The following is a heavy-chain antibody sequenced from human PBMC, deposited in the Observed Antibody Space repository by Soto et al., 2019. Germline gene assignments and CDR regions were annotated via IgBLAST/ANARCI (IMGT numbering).Heavy chain of an antibody. D-gene: IGHD6-13*01. CDR1: GYTFTSYA. Sequence: SVKVSCKASGYTFTSYAMHWVRHAPGQRLGWMGWINAGNGNTKYSQKFQGRVTITRDTSASTDYMELSSLRSEDTAVYYCARDHQVAANLIAAAELFDPWGQGTLVTVSS. V-gene: IGHV1-3*01. CDR3: ARDHQVAANLIAAAELFDP. CDR2: INAGNGNT. J-gene: IGHJ5*02.